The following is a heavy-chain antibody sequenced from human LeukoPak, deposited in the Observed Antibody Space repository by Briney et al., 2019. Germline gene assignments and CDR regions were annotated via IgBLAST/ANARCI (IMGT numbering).Heavy chain of an antibody. J-gene: IGHJ4*02. V-gene: IGHV4-59*12. D-gene: IGHD2-2*01. CDR3: AKYGFSYCTGTSCIPH. CDR2: IYDTGRT. Sequence: SETLSLTCTVSIDSMFGYFWSWIRQPPGGGLEWIGYIYDTGRTNYSPSLKSRVTISVDTSKNHFSLKLSSVTAADTAVYYCAKYGFSYCTGTSCIPHWGQGTLVTVSS. CDR1: IDSMFGYF.